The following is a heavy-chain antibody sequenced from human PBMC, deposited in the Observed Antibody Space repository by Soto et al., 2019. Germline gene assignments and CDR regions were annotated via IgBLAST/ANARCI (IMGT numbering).Heavy chain of an antibody. V-gene: IGHV3-21*01. D-gene: IGHD2-2*01. Sequence: GGSLRLSCAASGFTFSNYRMNWVRQAPGKGLEWVSSITTTIYIYYADSLKGRFTISRDNAKNSLYLQMNSLRAADTAVYYCGRPFSTSPGVDYWGQGTLVTVPS. CDR3: GRPFSTSPGVDY. J-gene: IGHJ4*02. CDR2: ITTTIYI. CDR1: GFTFSNYR.